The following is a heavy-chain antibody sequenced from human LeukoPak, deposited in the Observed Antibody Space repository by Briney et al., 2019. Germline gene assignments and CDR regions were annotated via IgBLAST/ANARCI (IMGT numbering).Heavy chain of an antibody. Sequence: TGGSLRLSSAASGFTFSSYAMSWVRQAPGKGLGWVSVISGSGGSTYYADSVKVRFTISRDNSKNTLYLQMNSLRAEDTAVYYCAKVVNGWCRDWNFDIWGRGHLVTVSS. J-gene: IGHJ2*01. CDR3: AKVVNGWCRDWNFDI. CDR1: GFTFSSYA. V-gene: IGHV3-23*01. CDR2: ISGSGGST. D-gene: IGHD6-19*01.